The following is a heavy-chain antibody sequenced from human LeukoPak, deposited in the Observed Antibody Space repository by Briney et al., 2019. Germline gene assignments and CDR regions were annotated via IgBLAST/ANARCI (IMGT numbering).Heavy chain of an antibody. CDR3: AKRTRSSFRGYFEY. V-gene: IGHV3-23*01. CDR2: IVANGDTT. CDR1: GFTFSSYA. J-gene: IGHJ4*02. Sequence: GGSLRLSCAASGFTFSSYAMSWVRQAPGRGLEWVSTIVANGDTTYYADSVKGRFTISGDNSKDTLYVQMNSLRADDTALYYCAKRTRSSFRGYFEYWGQGTLVTVSP. D-gene: IGHD2-2*01.